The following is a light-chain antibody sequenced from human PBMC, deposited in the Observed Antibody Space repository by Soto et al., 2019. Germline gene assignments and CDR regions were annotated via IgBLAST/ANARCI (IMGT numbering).Light chain of an antibody. J-gene: IGKJ5*01. Sequence: DVQLTQSPSTLSAYVGDRVTITCRATQSVTTWLAWYQQKPGTAPKLLIYDASNLEAGVPSRFSGSGSGTEFTLTITSLQPDDCATYYCQQYSSYWNTFGQGTRLEIK. CDR3: QQYSSYWNT. CDR2: DAS. V-gene: IGKV1-5*01. CDR1: QSVTTW.